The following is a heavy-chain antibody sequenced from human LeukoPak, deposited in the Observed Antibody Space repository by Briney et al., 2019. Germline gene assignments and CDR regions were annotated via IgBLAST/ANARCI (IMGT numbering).Heavy chain of an antibody. CDR3: AKDYYDSSGSH. CDR2: ISYDGSNK. V-gene: IGHV3-30*18. J-gene: IGHJ4*02. Sequence: GGSLRLSCAASGFTFSSYGMHWVRQAPGKGLEWVAVISYDGSNKYYADSVKGRFTISRDNSKNTLYLQMNSLRAEDTAVYYCAKDYYDSSGSHWGQGTLVTVSS. CDR1: GFTFSSYG. D-gene: IGHD3-22*01.